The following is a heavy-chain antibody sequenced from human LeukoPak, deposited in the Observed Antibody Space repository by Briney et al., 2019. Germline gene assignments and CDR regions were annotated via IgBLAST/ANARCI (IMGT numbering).Heavy chain of an antibody. CDR1: GDSISSYY. V-gene: IGHV4-59*01. CDR2: IYYTGIT. Sequence: SDTLSLTCTVSGDSISSYYWSWIRQPPGKGLEWIAYIYYTGITNYNPSLKTRVTISVDTSKNQFSLKLSSVTAADTAVYYCARGTDGFDIWGQGTMVTVSS. J-gene: IGHJ3*02. CDR3: ARGTDGFDI.